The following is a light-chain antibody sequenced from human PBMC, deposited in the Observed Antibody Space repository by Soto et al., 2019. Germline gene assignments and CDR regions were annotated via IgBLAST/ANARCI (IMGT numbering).Light chain of an antibody. CDR1: QSVRSSY. J-gene: IGKJ3*01. V-gene: IGKV3-20*01. CDR2: GAS. CDR3: QQYGSSPPYT. Sequence: EIVLTQSPGTLSLSPGERATHSCRASQSVRSSYLAWYQQKPGQAPRLLIYGASSRATGIPERFSGSGSGTDFTLTISRLEPEDFAVYYCQQYGSSPPYTFGPGTKVDIK.